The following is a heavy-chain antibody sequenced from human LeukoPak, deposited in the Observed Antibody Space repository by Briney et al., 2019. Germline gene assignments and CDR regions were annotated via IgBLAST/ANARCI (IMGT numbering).Heavy chain of an antibody. J-gene: IGHJ4*02. V-gene: IGHV4-59*01. D-gene: IGHD1-14*01. CDR3: ARGRDQPDY. Sequence: SETLSLTCTVSGGSISSYYWSWIRQPPGKRLEWIGYIYYSESTIDNPSLKSRVTLSVDTSKNQFSLKLSSVATADTAVYYCARGRDQPDYWGQGTLVTVSS. CDR1: GGSISSYY. CDR2: IYYSEST.